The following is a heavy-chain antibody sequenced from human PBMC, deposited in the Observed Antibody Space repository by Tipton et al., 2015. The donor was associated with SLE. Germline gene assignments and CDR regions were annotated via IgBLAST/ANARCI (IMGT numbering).Heavy chain of an antibody. Sequence: EWIGYIYYREGTNYSPSLKSRVTISLDASKNQLSLKLSSVTAADTAVYYCARGVAGYFYYCYLDVWGKGTTVTIPS. CDR3: ARGVAGYFYYCYLDV. J-gene: IGHJ6*03. V-gene: IGHV4-59*08. CDR2: IYYREGT.